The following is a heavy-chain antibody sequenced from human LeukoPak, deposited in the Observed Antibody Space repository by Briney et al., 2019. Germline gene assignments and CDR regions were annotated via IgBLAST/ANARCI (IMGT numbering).Heavy chain of an antibody. CDR3: ARDGHSYGYGWFDP. D-gene: IGHD5-18*01. CDR2: ISYDGSNK. J-gene: IGHJ5*02. Sequence: GRSLRLSCAASGFTFSSYAMHWVRQAPGKGLEWVAVISYDGSNKYYADSVKGRFTISRDNSKNTLYLQMNSLRAEGTAVYYCARDGHSYGYGWFDPWGQGTLVTVSS. V-gene: IGHV3-30-3*01. CDR1: GFTFSSYA.